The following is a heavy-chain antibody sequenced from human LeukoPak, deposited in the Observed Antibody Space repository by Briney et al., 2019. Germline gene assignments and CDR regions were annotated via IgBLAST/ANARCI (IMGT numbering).Heavy chain of an antibody. D-gene: IGHD6-13*01. V-gene: IGHV3-11*01. CDR2: ISSSGSTI. CDR1: AFTFSDYY. CDR3: AREGSWLNYYYYGMDV. Sequence: GGSLRLSCAASAFTFSDYYMSWIRQDPGKGLEWVSYISSSGSTIYYADSVKGRFTISRDNAKNSLYLQMNSLRAEDTAVYYCAREGSWLNYYYYGMDVWGQGTTVTVSS. J-gene: IGHJ6*02.